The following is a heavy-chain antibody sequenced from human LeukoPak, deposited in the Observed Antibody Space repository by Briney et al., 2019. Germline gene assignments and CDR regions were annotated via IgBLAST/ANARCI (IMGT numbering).Heavy chain of an antibody. Sequence: GASVKVSCKVSGYSLRELSMHWVRQAPAKGLQWMGVFDPEDGESIIAQQFQGRLTMTEDTSTDTDYMELSSLTSEDTAIYYCATGHCNTSSCYYYYMDVWGKGTTVTVSS. V-gene: IGHV1-24*01. CDR2: FDPEDGES. CDR3: ATGHCNTSSCYYYYMDV. CDR1: GYSLRELS. J-gene: IGHJ6*03. D-gene: IGHD2/OR15-2a*01.